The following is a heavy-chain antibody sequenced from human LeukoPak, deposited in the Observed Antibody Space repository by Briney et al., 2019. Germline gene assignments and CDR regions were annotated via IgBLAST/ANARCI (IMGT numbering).Heavy chain of an antibody. D-gene: IGHD2-15*01. CDR3: ARGYCSGGSCYLYFQH. CDR2: INHSGST. Sequence: SETLSLTCAVCGASFSGYYWSWIRQPPGRGLEWIGEINHSGSTNYNPSLKSRVTISVDTSKNQFSLKLSSVTAADTAVYYCARGYCSGGSCYLYFQHWGQGTLVTVSS. V-gene: IGHV4-34*01. CDR1: GASFSGYY. J-gene: IGHJ1*01.